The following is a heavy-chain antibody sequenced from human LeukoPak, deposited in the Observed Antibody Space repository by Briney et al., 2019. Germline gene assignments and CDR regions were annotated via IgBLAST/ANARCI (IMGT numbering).Heavy chain of an antibody. D-gene: IGHD3-10*01. J-gene: IGHJ2*01. CDR1: GFTFSTYA. V-gene: IGHV3-23*01. CDR2: ISNTGGNT. CDR3: AKDSFSGNAIWYFDI. Sequence: PGGSLRLSCAASGFTFSTYAMSWVRQSPGQGLEWVSAISNTGGNTYYADSVRGRFTMSRDNSKNTLYLRMNSLRAEDKAVSYCAKDSFSGNAIWYFDIWGRGTLVTVSS.